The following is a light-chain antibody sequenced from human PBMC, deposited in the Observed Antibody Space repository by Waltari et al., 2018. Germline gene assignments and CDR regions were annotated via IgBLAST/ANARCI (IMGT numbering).Light chain of an antibody. J-gene: IGKJ3*01. Sequence: AIQITQSPSSLSASTVDKVTITCRSRQGIINYLAWYQQKPGKAPTLLIYDASTLQRGVPSRFSGSGSGTDFTLTISCLQSEDFATFYCQQYYGYPLTFGPGTKVDVK. CDR2: DAS. V-gene: IGKV1-8*01. CDR3: QQYYGYPLT. CDR1: QGIINY.